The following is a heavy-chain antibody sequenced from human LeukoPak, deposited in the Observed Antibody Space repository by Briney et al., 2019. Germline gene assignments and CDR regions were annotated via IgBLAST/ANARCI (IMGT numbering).Heavy chain of an antibody. D-gene: IGHD6-6*01. CDR1: GGSFSCYY. J-gene: IGHJ2*01. Sequence: PSETLSLTCAVYGGSFSCYYWSWIRQSPGKGLEWIGEINHNGSTNYNPSLKSRVTISVDTSKNQFSLKLSSVTAADTAVYYCARRRQYDSSLFWNFDLWGRGTLVTVSS. CDR2: INHNGST. V-gene: IGHV4-34*01. CDR3: ARRRQYDSSLFWNFDL.